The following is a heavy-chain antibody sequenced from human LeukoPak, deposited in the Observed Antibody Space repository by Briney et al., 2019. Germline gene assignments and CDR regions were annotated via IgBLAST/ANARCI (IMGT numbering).Heavy chain of an antibody. D-gene: IGHD3-9*01. Sequence: SQTLSFTCTVSGGSISSGGYYWSWIRQHPGKGLEWIGYIYYSGSTYYNPSLKSRVTISVDTSKNQFSLKLSSVTAADTAVYYCARGDGGYDILTGYYLGWFDPWGQGTLVTVSS. CDR1: GGSISSGGYY. J-gene: IGHJ5*02. CDR2: IYYSGST. CDR3: ARGDGGYDILTGYYLGWFDP. V-gene: IGHV4-31*03.